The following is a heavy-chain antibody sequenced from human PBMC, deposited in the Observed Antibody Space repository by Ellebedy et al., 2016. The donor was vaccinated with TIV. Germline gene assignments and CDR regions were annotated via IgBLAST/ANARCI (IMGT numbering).Heavy chain of an antibody. Sequence: PGGSLRLSCAASGFVFSSYTMNWVRQAPGKGLEWVSFISDTSIYYADAVEGRFTISRDNSKDTLYLQMNSLRVEDTAVYYCATEAGASRLVGGAFDMWGQGTMVTVSS. CDR3: ATEAGASRLVGGAFDM. CDR2: ISDTSI. D-gene: IGHD6-25*01. J-gene: IGHJ3*02. CDR1: GFVFSSYT. V-gene: IGHV3-21*06.